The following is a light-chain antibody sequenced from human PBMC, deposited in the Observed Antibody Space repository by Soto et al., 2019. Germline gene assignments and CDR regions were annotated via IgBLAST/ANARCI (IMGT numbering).Light chain of an antibody. CDR2: EVS. CDR3: TSYAGSNIWV. J-gene: IGLJ3*02. V-gene: IGLV2-8*01. Sequence: QSALTQPPSASGSPGQSVTISCTGNSSDVGGYNYVSWYQQYPGKAPKLMIYEVSKRPSGVPDRFSGSKSGKTASLTVSGLQPEDEADYYCTSYAGSNIWVFGGGTKLTVL. CDR1: SSDVGGYNY.